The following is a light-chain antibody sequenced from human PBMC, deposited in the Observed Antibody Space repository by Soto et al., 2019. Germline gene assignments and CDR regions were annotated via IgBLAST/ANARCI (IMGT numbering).Light chain of an antibody. J-gene: IGKJ1*01. V-gene: IGKV1-5*01. Sequence: DIQMTQSPSSLSASVGDRVTITCRASQSISGWLAWYQQKPGTAPKLLIYEASNLESGVPSRFSGSGSGTEFPLTSSILQPDYFATYYCQQYYSDWTCGQGTKGDIK. CDR3: QQYYSDWT. CDR2: EAS. CDR1: QSISGW.